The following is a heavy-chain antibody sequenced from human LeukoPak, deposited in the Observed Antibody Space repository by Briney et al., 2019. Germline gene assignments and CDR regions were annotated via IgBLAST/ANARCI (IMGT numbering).Heavy chain of an antibody. D-gene: IGHD3-3*01. J-gene: IGHJ4*02. Sequence: GGSLRLSCEASGFTFTDFYMSWIRQAPGKGLEWVSYISSSSTTIYYADSVKGRFTISRDNANSSLFLQMNSLRAEDTAVYYCARDSITIFGVVTYWGQGTLVTVSS. V-gene: IGHV3-11*04. CDR2: ISSSSTTI. CDR3: ARDSITIFGVVTY. CDR1: GFTFTDFY.